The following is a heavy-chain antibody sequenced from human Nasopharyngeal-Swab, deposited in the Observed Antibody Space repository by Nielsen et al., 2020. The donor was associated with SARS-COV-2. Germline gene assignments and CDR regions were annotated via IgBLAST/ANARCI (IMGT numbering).Heavy chain of an antibody. CDR1: GFTFSSYW. D-gene: IGHD6-6*01. J-gene: IGHJ6*02. CDR2: MNSDGRRT. V-gene: IGHV3-74*01. Sequence: GGSLRLSCAASGFTFSSYWMHWVRQAPGEGLVWVSRMNSDGRRTNYADSVKGRFTISRDNAKKTLYLQMNSLRAEDTAVYYCAKDTTPLYSSSSVPYYYGMDVWGQGTTVTVSS. CDR3: AKDTTPLYSSSSVPYYYGMDV.